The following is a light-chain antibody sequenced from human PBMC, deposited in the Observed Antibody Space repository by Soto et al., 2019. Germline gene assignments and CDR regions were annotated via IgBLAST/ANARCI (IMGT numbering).Light chain of an antibody. CDR1: QNIRSNY. V-gene: IGKV3-20*01. CDR2: GSS. Sequence: EIVLTQSPGTLSLSPGQRATLSCRASQNIRSNYVAWYQQKPGQAPRLLIFGSSRTAAGIPDRFTASGSGTDFTLTISRLEPEDFAVYYCQQYGFEPLTFGGGTKVEI. J-gene: IGKJ4*01. CDR3: QQYGFEPLT.